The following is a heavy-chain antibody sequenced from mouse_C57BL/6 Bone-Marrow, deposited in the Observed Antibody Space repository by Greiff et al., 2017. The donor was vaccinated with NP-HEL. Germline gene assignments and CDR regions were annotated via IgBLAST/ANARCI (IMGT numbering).Heavy chain of an antibody. CDR1: GYTFTSYT. CDR2: INPSSGYT. D-gene: IGHD1-1*01. J-gene: IGHJ2*01. Sequence: QVQLQQSGAELARPGASVKMSCKASGYTFTSYTMHWVKQRPGQGLEWIGYINPSSGYTKYNQKFKDKATLTADKSSSTAYMQLSSLTSEDSAVYYCARSFITTVVHCDYWGQGTTLTVSS. CDR3: ARSFITTVVHCDY. V-gene: IGHV1-4*01.